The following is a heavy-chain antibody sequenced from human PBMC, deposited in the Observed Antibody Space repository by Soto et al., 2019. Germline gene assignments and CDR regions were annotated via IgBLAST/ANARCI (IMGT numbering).Heavy chain of an antibody. CDR2: IYPDDSDT. V-gene: IGHV5-51*01. Sequence: PGESLKISCEASGYSFTTYWIGWVRQMPGRGLEWMAIIYPDDSDTKYSSSFQGQVTISVDKSINTAYLQWSSLKASDTAMYYCARVKDEVVWPGWFDPWGQGTLVTVSS. CDR1: GYSFTTYW. CDR3: ARVKDEVVWPGWFDP. D-gene: IGHD3-16*01. J-gene: IGHJ5*02.